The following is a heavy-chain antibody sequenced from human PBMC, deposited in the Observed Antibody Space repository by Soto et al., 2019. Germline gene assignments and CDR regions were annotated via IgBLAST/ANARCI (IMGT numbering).Heavy chain of an antibody. CDR2: ISYDGRNT. D-gene: IGHD6-13*01. CDR1: GFTFSSYG. Sequence: GGSLILSCAASGFTFSSYGIHWVRQAPGKGLEWVAVISYDGRNTYYGDSVKGRFTVSRDNSKNTLYLQMNSLRAEDTAVYYCAKDRTYSDSWPSGPFDYWGQGTLVTVSS. V-gene: IGHV3-30*18. CDR3: AKDRTYSDSWPSGPFDY. J-gene: IGHJ4*02.